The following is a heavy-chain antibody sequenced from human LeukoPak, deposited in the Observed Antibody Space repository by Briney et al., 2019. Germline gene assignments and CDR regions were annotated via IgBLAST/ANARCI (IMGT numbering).Heavy chain of an antibody. CDR2: IYTSGST. Sequence: SQTLSLTCTVSGGSISSGGYYWSWIRQPAGKGLEWIGRIYTSGSTNYNPSLKSRVTMSVDTSKNQFSLKLSSVTAADTAVYYCARVFLEWPPRGYNWFDPWGQGTLVTVSS. D-gene: IGHD3-3*01. J-gene: IGHJ5*02. V-gene: IGHV4-61*02. CDR3: ARVFLEWPPRGYNWFDP. CDR1: GGSISSGGYY.